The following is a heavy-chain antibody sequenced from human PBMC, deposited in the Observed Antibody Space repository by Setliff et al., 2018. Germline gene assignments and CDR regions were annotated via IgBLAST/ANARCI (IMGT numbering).Heavy chain of an antibody. V-gene: IGHV1-18*01. D-gene: IGHD2-15*01. Sequence: GASVKVSCKASGYIFKSYGISWVRQAPGQGLEWMGWISSYNDVTNYAQSFQGRVTMTTDTSKSAAYMELRGLRSDDTAVYYCAISTLSICSGGSCPNAFDVWGQGTMVTVS. CDR3: AISTLSICSGGSCPNAFDV. CDR1: GYIFKSYG. CDR2: ISSYNDVT. J-gene: IGHJ3*01.